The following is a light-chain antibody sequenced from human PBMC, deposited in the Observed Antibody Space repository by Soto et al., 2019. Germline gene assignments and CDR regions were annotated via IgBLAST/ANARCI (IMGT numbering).Light chain of an antibody. CDR1: SSDVGGYNY. CDR2: EVS. J-gene: IGLJ1*01. CDR3: SSYTSFSTYV. Sequence: QSVLTQPASVSGSPGQSITISFTGTSSDVGGYNYVSWYQQHPGKAPKLMIYEVSNRPSGVSNRFSGSKSDNTASLTISGLQAEDEADDYCSSYTSFSTYVFGTGTKLTVL. V-gene: IGLV2-14*01.